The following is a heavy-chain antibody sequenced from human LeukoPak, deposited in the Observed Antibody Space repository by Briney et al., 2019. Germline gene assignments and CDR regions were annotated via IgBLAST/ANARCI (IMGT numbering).Heavy chain of an antibody. Sequence: PSETLSLTCAVYGGSFSGYYWSWIRQPPGKGLEWIGKINHSGSTNYNPSLKSRVTISVDTSKNQFSLKLSSVTAADTAVYYCARESVQDWFDPWGQGTLVTVSS. D-gene: IGHD1-1*01. V-gene: IGHV4-34*01. J-gene: IGHJ5*02. CDR1: GGSFSGYY. CDR2: INHSGST. CDR3: ARESVQDWFDP.